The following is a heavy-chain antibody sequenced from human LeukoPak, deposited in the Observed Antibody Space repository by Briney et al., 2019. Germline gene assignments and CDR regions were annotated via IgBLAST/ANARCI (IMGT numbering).Heavy chain of an antibody. CDR2: IYYSGST. D-gene: IGHD3-10*01. J-gene: IGHJ4*02. Sequence: KTSETLSLTCAVSGGSISSGGSYWSWIRQPPGKGLEWIGHIYYSGSTHYNPSLKSRVTISVDRSKNLFSLKLSSVTAADTAVYYCARVVYYGSGSSISCYFDYWGQGTLVTVSS. CDR3: ARVVYYGSGSSISCYFDY. V-gene: IGHV4-61*08. CDR1: GGSISSGGSY.